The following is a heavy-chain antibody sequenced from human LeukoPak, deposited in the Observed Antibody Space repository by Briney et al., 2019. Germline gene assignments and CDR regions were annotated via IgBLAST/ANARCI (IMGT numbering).Heavy chain of an antibody. CDR1: GFSLSTSGVG. V-gene: IGHV2-5*02. D-gene: IGHD5-12*01. Sequence: GSDPTLVKPTQTLTLTCTVSGFSLSTSGVGVGWIRQPPGKALEWLALIYGDDDKRYSPSLKSRLTITKDTSKNQMVLTMTNMDPVDTATYYCVHRTSGYDFDYWGQGTLVTVSS. CDR3: VHRTSGYDFDY. J-gene: IGHJ4*02. CDR2: IYGDDDK.